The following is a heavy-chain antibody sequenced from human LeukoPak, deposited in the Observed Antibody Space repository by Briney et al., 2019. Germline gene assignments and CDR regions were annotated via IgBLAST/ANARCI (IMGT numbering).Heavy chain of an antibody. Sequence: SETLSLTCTVSGGSINSTNYYWGWIRQPPGKGLEWIGSIYYSGSTYYNPSLRSRVTISVDTSKNQFSLKLTSVTAADTAVYYCARGDCSSTSCSAGILYHYGLDVWGQGTTVTVSS. V-gene: IGHV4-39*01. D-gene: IGHD2-2*01. CDR3: ARGDCSSTSCSAGILYHYGLDV. CDR2: IYYSGST. J-gene: IGHJ6*02. CDR1: GGSINSTNYY.